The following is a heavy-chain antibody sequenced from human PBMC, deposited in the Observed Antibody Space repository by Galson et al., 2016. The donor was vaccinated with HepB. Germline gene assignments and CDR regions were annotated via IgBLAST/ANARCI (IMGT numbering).Heavy chain of an antibody. CDR3: ARVAGGNQNFAS. CDR2: IKEDGSEK. CDR1: GFTFSSYW. Sequence: SLRLSCAASGFTFSSYWMSWVRQAPGKGLEWVANIKEDGSEKYYVDSVKGRLTISRDNAKNTLYLQMNSLRAEDSAVYYCARVAGGNQNFASWGQGTLVTVSS. V-gene: IGHV3-7*01. D-gene: IGHD4-23*01. J-gene: IGHJ4*02.